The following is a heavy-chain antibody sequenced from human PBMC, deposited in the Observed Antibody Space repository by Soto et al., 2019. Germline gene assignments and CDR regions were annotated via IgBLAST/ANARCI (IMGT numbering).Heavy chain of an antibody. CDR2: VHYSGST. D-gene: IGHD4-17*01. Sequence: PSETLSLTCTVSGGSISVSSYYWGCIRQPPGKGLECIGSVHYSGSTDYNPSLKSRVTISVDTSKNQFSLKLTSVTAADTAVYFCASFSGATYGDYGGGINYWGQGTLVTVSS. CDR1: GGSISVSSYY. J-gene: IGHJ4*02. CDR3: ASFSGATYGDYGGGINY. V-gene: IGHV4-39*01.